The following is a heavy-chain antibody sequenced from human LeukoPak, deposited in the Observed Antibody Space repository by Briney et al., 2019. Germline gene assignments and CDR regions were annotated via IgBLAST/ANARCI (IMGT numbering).Heavy chain of an antibody. D-gene: IGHD5-18*01. CDR2: IIPIFGTA. Sequence: SVKVSCKASGGTFSSYAISWVRQAPGQGLEWMGGIIPIFGTANYAQKFQGRVTITADESTSTAYMELSSLRSEDTAVYYCARSPKGEHSYGYDNWFDPWGQGTLVTVSS. J-gene: IGHJ5*02. CDR3: ARSPKGEHSYGYDNWFDP. V-gene: IGHV1-69*13. CDR1: GGTFSSYA.